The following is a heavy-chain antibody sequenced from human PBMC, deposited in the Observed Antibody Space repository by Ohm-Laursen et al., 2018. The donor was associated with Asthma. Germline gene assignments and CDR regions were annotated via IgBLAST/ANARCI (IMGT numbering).Heavy chain of an antibody. Sequence: ASVKVSCKASGYTFTSYAMHWVRQAPGQRLEWMGWINAGNGNTKYSQKFQGRVTITRDTSASTAYMELSSLRSEDTAVYYCARDQASIVGATDAFDIWGQGTMVTVSS. CDR2: INAGNGNT. J-gene: IGHJ3*02. CDR1: GYTFTSYA. V-gene: IGHV1-3*01. CDR3: ARDQASIVGATDAFDI. D-gene: IGHD1-26*01.